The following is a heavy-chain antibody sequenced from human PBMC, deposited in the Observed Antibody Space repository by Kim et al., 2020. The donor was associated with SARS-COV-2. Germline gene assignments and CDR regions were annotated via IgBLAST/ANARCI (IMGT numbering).Heavy chain of an antibody. D-gene: IGHD3-16*01. Sequence: GYPDSVKGRFTISRDNAKNSLYLQIDSLRAEDTALYYCAFHMGVLTGMDVWGQGTTVTVSS. V-gene: IGHV3-9*01. CDR3: AFHMGVLTGMDV. J-gene: IGHJ6*02.